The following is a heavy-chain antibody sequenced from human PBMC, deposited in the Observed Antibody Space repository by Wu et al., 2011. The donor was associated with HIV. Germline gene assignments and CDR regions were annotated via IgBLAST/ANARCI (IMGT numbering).Heavy chain of an antibody. CDR3: TTQFRGLNEFDY. V-gene: IGHV1-8*03. CDR1: GYTFSNSD. CDR2: INPNTGNT. Sequence: QVQLVQSGAEVKKPGASVKVSCKASGYTFSNSDINWVRQAPGQGLEWVGWINPNTGNTGYGEKFQDRVTISTNTSITTAYMEVRRLGSEDTAVYYCTTQFRGLNEFDYWGQGTLVTVSS. D-gene: IGHD3-10*01. J-gene: IGHJ4*02.